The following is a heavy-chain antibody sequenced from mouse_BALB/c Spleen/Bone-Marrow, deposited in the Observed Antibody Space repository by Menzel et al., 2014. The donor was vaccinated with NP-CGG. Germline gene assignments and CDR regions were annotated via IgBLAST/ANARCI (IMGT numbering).Heavy chain of an antibody. V-gene: IGHV4-1*02. D-gene: IGHD4-1*01. CDR1: GFDFSRYW. CDR2: INPDSSTI. J-gene: IGHJ1*01. CDR3: ARHWDWYFDV. Sequence: EVQGEESGGGLVQPGGSLKLSCAASGFDFSRYWMSWVRQAPGKGLEWIGEINPDSSTINYTPSLKDKFIISRDNAKNTLFLQMSKVRSEDTALYYCARHWDWYFDVLGEATAVTVSS.